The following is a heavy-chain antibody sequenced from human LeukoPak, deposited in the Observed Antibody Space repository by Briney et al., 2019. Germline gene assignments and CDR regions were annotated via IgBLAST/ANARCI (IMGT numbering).Heavy chain of an antibody. Sequence: SVKVSCKASGGTFSSYAISWVRQAPGQGREWMGGIIPIFGTAKYAQKFQGRVTITAAESTTTAYMELSSLRSEDTAVYYCARCSDYDSSGYYRGYFDYWGQGTLVTVSS. J-gene: IGHJ4*02. CDR1: GGTFSSYA. V-gene: IGHV1-69*13. CDR2: IIPIFGTA. CDR3: ARCSDYDSSGYYRGYFDY. D-gene: IGHD3-22*01.